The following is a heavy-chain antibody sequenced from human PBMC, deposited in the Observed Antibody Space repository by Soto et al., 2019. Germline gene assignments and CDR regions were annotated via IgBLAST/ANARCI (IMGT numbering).Heavy chain of an antibody. CDR1: GFSFSSYG. V-gene: IGHV3-33*01. CDR2: IWNDGSNK. Sequence: GGSLRLSCAASGFSFSSYGMHWVRQTPGKGLEWVAVIWNDGSNKYYGESVKGRFTISRDNSKNILHLQMNKLKVEDTALYYCARDGEDYVRGTYRFFDYWGQGSLVTVSS. J-gene: IGHJ4*02. D-gene: IGHD3-16*02. CDR3: ARDGEDYVRGTYRFFDY.